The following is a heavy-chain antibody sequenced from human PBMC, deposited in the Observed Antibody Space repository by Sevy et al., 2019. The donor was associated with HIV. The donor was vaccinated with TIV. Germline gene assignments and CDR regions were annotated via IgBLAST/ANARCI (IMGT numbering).Heavy chain of an antibody. CDR2: ITRNSYEAYGGTT. D-gene: IGHD5-12*01. CDR3: ARGLATADTPEYYFDS. V-gene: IGHV3-49*03. Sequence: GGSLRLSCTTSGFTFDDYAMSWFRQAPGKGLEWVAFITRNSYEAYGGTTHYAASVKGRFIISRDDSKSIAYLQMNSLKSEDTAVYYSARGLATADTPEYYFDSWGQGTLVTVSS. J-gene: IGHJ4*02. CDR1: GFTFDDYA.